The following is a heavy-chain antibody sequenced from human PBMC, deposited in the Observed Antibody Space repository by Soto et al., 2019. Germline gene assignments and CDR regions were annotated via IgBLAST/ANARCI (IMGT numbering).Heavy chain of an antibody. CDR1: GFTVSSNY. V-gene: IGHV3-66*01. D-gene: IGHD4-17*01. CDR3: ASTNYGDYPYPFSFDY. J-gene: IGHJ4*02. Sequence: GGSLRLSCAASGFTVSSNYMSWFRQAPGKGLEWVSVIYSGGSTYYADSVKGRFTISRDNSKNTLYLQMNSLRAEDTAVYYCASTNYGDYPYPFSFDYWGQGTLVTVSS. CDR2: IYSGGST.